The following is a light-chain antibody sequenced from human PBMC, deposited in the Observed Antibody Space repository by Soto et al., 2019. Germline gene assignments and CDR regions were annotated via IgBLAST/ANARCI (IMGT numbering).Light chain of an antibody. V-gene: IGKV1-33*01. CDR3: QQFDNLPLT. J-gene: IGKJ4*01. CDR1: EDISNY. Sequence: DIQMTQSPFSLSASVGDRVTFTCQASEDISNYLNWYQQKPGKAPKILIYDVSVLEAGVPSRFSGGGSGTHFTLTISSLQAEDVATYYCQQFDNLPLTFGGGTKVEIK. CDR2: DVS.